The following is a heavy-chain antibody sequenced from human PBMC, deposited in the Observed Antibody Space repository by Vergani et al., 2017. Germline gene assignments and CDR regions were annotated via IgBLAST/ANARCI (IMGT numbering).Heavy chain of an antibody. J-gene: IGHJ6*02. Sequence: QVQLQESGPGLVKPSETLTLTCDVSDSSIMTNPYWGWFRQSPGKGLEWIGCIHHSGDTHYNSSLKSRVSISIVSSSKFSLSLTSVTAADTAIYYCARHRGSGDFFPSSYFYRMDVWGHGTTVTVSS. CDR1: DSSIMTNPY. CDR3: ARHRGSGDFFPSSYFYRMDV. CDR2: IHHSGDT. V-gene: IGHV4-38-2*01. D-gene: IGHD3-10*01.